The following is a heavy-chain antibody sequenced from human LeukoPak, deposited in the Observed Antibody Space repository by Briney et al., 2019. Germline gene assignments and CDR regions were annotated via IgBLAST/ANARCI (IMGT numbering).Heavy chain of an antibody. J-gene: IGHJ4*02. Sequence: ASVKVSCKVSGYTLTELSMHWVRQAPGKGLEWMGGFDPEDGETIYAQKFQGRVTMTEDTSTDTAYMELSSLRSEDTAVYYYTRDRLCTMITMIPLAFDYWGQGTLVTVSS. CDR1: GYTLTELS. CDR3: TRDRLCTMITMIPLAFDY. D-gene: IGHD3-22*01. V-gene: IGHV1-24*01. CDR2: FDPEDGET.